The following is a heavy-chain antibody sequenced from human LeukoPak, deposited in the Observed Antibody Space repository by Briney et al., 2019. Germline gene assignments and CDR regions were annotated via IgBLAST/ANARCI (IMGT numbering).Heavy chain of an antibody. CDR2: ISSSGSTI. CDR1: GFTFSDYY. Sequence: GGSLRLSCAASGFTFSDYYMSWIRQAPGKGLEWVSYISSSGSTIYYADSVKGRFTISRDNAKNSLYLQMNSVRAEDTALYYCARYYFRSGNFDYWGQGTLVTVSS. V-gene: IGHV3-11*01. CDR3: ARYYFRSGNFDY. D-gene: IGHD3-10*01. J-gene: IGHJ4*02.